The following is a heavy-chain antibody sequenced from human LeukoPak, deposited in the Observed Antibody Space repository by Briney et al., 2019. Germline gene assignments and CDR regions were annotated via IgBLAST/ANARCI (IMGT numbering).Heavy chain of an antibody. D-gene: IGHD2-21*02. V-gene: IGHV1-2*02. CDR3: AATRVVVTKFDY. CDR2: INPNSGGT. J-gene: IGHJ4*02. Sequence: ASVKVSCKASGYTFTGYYMHWVRQAPGQGLEWMGWINPNSGGTNYAQKFQGRVTMTRDTSISTAYMELSRLRSDDTAVYYCAATRVVVTKFDYWGQGTLVTVSS. CDR1: GYTFTGYY.